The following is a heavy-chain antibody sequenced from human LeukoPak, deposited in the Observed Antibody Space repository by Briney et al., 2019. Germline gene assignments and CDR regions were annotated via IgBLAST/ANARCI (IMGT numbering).Heavy chain of an antibody. J-gene: IGHJ4*02. CDR1: GFTFSSYE. CDR2: ISSSSYI. V-gene: IGHV3-21*05. Sequence: GGSLRLSCAASGFTFSSYEMNWVRQAPGKGLEWVSYISSSSYIYYADSVKGRFTISRDNAKNSLYLQMNSLRAEDTAVYYCARFNGSGSSFDYWGQGTLVTVSS. D-gene: IGHD3-10*01. CDR3: ARFNGSGSSFDY.